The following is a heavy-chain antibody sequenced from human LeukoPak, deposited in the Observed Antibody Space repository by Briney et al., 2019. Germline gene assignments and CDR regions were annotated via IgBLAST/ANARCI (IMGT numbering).Heavy chain of an antibody. CDR1: GFTFSSYW. D-gene: IGHD3-16*01. Sequence: GGSLRLSCAASGFTFSSYWMHWVRQAPGRGLVWVSRINSDGSSTSYADSVKGRFTISRDNAKNTLYLQMNSLRAEDTAVYYCARDQGGSYYDYWGQGTLVTVSS. V-gene: IGHV3-74*01. J-gene: IGHJ4*02. CDR2: INSDGSST. CDR3: ARDQGGSYYDY.